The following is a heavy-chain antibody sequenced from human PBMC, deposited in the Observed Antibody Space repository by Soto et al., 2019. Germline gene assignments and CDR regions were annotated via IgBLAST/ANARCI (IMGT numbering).Heavy chain of an antibody. CDR1: GFTVSSNY. CDR3: ARESLAVPRAFDI. V-gene: IGHV3-66*01. J-gene: IGHJ3*02. CDR2: IYSGGST. Sequence: GGSLRLSCAASGFTVSSNYMSWVRQAPGKGLEWVSVIYSGGSTYYADSVKGRFTISRDNSKNTLYLQMNSLRAEDTAVYYCARESLAVPRAFDIWGQGTMVTVSS. D-gene: IGHD2-2*01.